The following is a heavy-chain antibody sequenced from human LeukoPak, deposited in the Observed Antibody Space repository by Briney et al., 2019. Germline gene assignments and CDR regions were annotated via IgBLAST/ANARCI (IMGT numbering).Heavy chain of an antibody. J-gene: IGHJ6*03. V-gene: IGHV3-20*04. CDR3: AKGGEDDYYYYYYMDV. CDR2: INWNGGST. Sequence: PGGSLRLSCAASGFTFDDYGMSWVRQAPGKGLEWVSGINWNGGSTGYADSVKGRFTISRDNAKNSLYLQMNSLRAEDTAVYFCAKGGEDDYYYYYYMDVWGKGATVTVSS. D-gene: IGHD3-10*01. CDR1: GFTFDDYG.